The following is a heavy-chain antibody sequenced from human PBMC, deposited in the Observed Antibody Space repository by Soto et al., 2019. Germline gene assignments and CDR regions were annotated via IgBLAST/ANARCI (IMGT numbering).Heavy chain of an antibody. CDR3: ARDLAAAGTYSGSHNAYYYYGMDV. Sequence: SETLSLTCTVSGGSISSGDYYWSWIRQPPGKGLEWIGYIYHSGSTYYADSVKGRFTISRDNSKNTLYLQMNSLRAEDTAVYYCARDLAAAGTYSGSHNAYYYYGMDVWGQGTTVTVSS. CDR1: GGSISSGDYY. J-gene: IGHJ6*02. V-gene: IGHV4-30-4*02. CDR2: IYHSGST. D-gene: IGHD6-13*01.